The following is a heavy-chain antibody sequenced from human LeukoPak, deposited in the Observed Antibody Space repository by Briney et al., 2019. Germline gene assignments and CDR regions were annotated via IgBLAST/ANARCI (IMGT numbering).Heavy chain of an antibody. Sequence: ASVKVSCKASGYTFTSYAMHWVRQAPGQRLEWMGWINAGNGNTKYSQKFQGRVTITRDTSASTAHMELSSLRSEDTAVYYRSRAQDFWGGYRWSLPYWGQGTLVTVSS. CDR2: INAGNGNT. CDR3: SRAQDFWGGYRWSLPY. D-gene: IGHD3-3*01. J-gene: IGHJ4*02. V-gene: IGHV1-3*01. CDR1: GYTFTSYA.